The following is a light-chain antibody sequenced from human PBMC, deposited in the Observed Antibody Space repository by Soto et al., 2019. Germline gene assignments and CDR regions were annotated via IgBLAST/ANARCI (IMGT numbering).Light chain of an antibody. CDR3: CSYAASITPYV. CDR1: SSNVGNYNL. Sequence: QSVLTQPASVSGSPGQSITISCTGTSSNVGNYNLVSWYQHHPGKAPKLIIYEVSKRPSGVSNRFSGSKSGNTASLTISGLQAEDEADYYCCSYAASITPYVLGTGTKVTVL. CDR2: EVS. J-gene: IGLJ1*01. V-gene: IGLV2-23*02.